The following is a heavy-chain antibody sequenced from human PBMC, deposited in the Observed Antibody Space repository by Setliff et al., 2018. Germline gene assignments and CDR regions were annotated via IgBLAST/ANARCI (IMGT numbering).Heavy chain of an antibody. D-gene: IGHD3-22*01. CDR3: ARAHTWSLPNDNSGYPGWFDP. CDR2: IHHSGKA. CDR1: GFSISSGYY. Sequence: SETLSLTCAVSGFSISSGYYWGWIRQPPGKGPEWIVNIHHSGKAYYNPSLKSRVTMSVDTSKNHVSLKLSSVTAADTAVYYCARAHTWSLPNDNSGYPGWFDPWGQGTLVTVSS. J-gene: IGHJ5*02. V-gene: IGHV4-38-2*01.